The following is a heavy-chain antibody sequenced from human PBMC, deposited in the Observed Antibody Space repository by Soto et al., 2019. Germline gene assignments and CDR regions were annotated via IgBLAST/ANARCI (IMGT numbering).Heavy chain of an antibody. V-gene: IGHV3-48*02. Sequence: EVQLVESGGGLVQPGGSLGLSCAASGFTFSTYSMNWVRQAPGRGLEWVSYISSSSDTIHYADSVKGRFTISRDNAKNSLYLQMNSLRDEDTAMYYCASLDYRNYILGMDVWGQGTTVTVSS. CDR3: ASLDYRNYILGMDV. CDR2: ISSSSDTI. J-gene: IGHJ6*02. CDR1: GFTFSTYS. D-gene: IGHD4-4*01.